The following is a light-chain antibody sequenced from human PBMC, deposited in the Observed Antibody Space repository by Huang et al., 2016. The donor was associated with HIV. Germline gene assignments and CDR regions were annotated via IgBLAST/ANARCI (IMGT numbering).Light chain of an antibody. CDR2: EVS. CDR3: MQSIQLPLT. Sequence: DIVMTQTPLSLSVTTGQPASISCKYSQILLHSDGKTYLYWYLQKVGQSPQLLIYEVSYRFSGVPDRFSGSGSVTDFTLKISRMEAEDVGVYYCMQSIQLPLTFGGGTKVEIK. J-gene: IGKJ4*01. V-gene: IGKV2D-29*02. CDR1: QILLHSDGKTY.